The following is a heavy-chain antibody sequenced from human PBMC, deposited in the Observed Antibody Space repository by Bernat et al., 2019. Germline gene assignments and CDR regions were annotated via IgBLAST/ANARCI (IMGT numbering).Heavy chain of an antibody. CDR3: ARDEGSTSQYYYYYMDV. CDR2: INPNSGGT. D-gene: IGHD2-2*01. V-gene: IGHV1-2*06. J-gene: IGHJ6*03. Sequence: QVQLVQSGAEVKKPGASVKVSCKASGYTFTGYYMHWVRQAPGQGLEGMGRINPNSGGTNYAQKFQGRVTMTRDTSISTAYMELSRLRSDDTAVYYCARDEGSTSQYYYYYMDVWGKGTTVTVSS. CDR1: GYTFTGYY.